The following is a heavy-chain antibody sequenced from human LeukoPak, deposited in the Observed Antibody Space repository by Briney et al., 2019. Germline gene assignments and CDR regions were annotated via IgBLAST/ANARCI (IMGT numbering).Heavy chain of an antibody. Sequence: SQTLSLTCTVSGGSISSGDYYWSWIRQPPGKGLEWIGYIYYSGSTYYNPSLKSRVTISVDTSKNQFSLKLSSVTAADTAVYYCAREGIAAAGTGARYYYYYGMDAWGKGTTVTVSS. D-gene: IGHD6-13*01. J-gene: IGHJ6*04. CDR1: GGSISSGDYY. V-gene: IGHV4-30-4*01. CDR2: IYYSGST. CDR3: AREGIAAAGTGARYYYYYGMDA.